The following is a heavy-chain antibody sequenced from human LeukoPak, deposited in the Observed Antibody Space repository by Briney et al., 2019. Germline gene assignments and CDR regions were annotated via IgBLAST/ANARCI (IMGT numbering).Heavy chain of an antibody. CDR3: ARDSRATY. J-gene: IGHJ4*02. CDR2: ISDSGGYT. CDR1: GFNFNIYA. V-gene: IGHV3-21*05. D-gene: IGHD1-26*01. Sequence: PGGSLRLSCAASGFNFNIYAINWVRQAPGQGLEWVTVISDSGGYTNYADSVKGRFTISRDNAKNSLYLQMNSLRAEDTAVYYCARDSRATYWGQGTLVTVSS.